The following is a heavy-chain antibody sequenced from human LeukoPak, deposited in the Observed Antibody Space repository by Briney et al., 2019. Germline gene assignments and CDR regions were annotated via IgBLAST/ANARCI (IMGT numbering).Heavy chain of an antibody. J-gene: IGHJ4*02. Sequence: PSETLSLTCSVSGGSVSSYYWSWIRQPPGKGLEWIGYIYDSGSTNYNPSPKSRVTISVDTSKNQFSLKLSSVTAADTAVYYCARTEYSSSGDFDYWGQGTLVTVSS. CDR3: ARTEYSSSGDFDY. D-gene: IGHD6-6*01. V-gene: IGHV4-59*02. CDR2: IYDSGST. CDR1: GGSVSSYY.